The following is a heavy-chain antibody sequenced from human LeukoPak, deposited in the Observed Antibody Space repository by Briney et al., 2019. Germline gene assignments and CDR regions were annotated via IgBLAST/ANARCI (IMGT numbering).Heavy chain of an antibody. J-gene: IGHJ4*02. CDR1: GFTFGNYA. CDR2: ISRTGDRT. D-gene: IGHD1-1*01. CDR3: AKDLSYTGWSFDY. Sequence: GGSLRLSCAASGFTFGNYAMSWVRQTPGKGLDWVSIISRTGDRTNYADSVQGRFTISRDNSKNTLYLQMNSLRAEDTAVYYCAKDLSYTGWSFDYWGQGTLVTVSS. V-gene: IGHV3-23*01.